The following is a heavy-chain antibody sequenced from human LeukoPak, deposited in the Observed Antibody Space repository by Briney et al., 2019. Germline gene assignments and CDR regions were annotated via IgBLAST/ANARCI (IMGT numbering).Heavy chain of an antibody. CDR3: ASLAVAGRGWHDY. V-gene: IGHV4-39*01. CDR1: GGSISSSSYY. CDR2: IYYSGST. D-gene: IGHD6-19*01. Sequence: SETLSLTCTVSGGSISSSSYYWGWIRQPPGKGLEWIGSIYYSGSTYYNPSLKSRVTISVDTSKNQFSLKLSSVTAADTAVYYCASLAVAGRGWHDYWGQGTLVTVSS. J-gene: IGHJ4*02.